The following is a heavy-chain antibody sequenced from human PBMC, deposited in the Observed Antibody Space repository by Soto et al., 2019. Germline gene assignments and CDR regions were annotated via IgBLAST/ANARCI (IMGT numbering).Heavy chain of an antibody. D-gene: IGHD1-26*01. Sequence: ASVKVSCKASGYTFTGYYMHWVRQAPGQGLEWMGWINPNSGGTNYAQKFQGWVTMTRDTSISTAYMELSRLRSDDTAVYYCARDRVGATDKPHEGWFDPWGQGTMVTVSS. CDR3: ARDRVGATDKPHEGWFDP. CDR1: GYTFTGYY. J-gene: IGHJ5*02. V-gene: IGHV1-2*04. CDR2: INPNSGGT.